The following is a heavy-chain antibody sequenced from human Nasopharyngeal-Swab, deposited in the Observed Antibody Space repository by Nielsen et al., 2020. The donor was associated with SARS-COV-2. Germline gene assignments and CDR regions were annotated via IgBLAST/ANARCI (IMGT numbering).Heavy chain of an antibody. D-gene: IGHD2-2*01. Sequence: WIRQPPGKGLEWIGEINHSGSTNYNPSLKSRVTISVDTFKSQFSLKLSSMTAADTAVYYCAGYCSSTSCYGSYYFDYWGRGTLVTVSS. CDR2: INHSGST. CDR3: AGYCSSTSCYGSYYFDY. V-gene: IGHV4-34*01. J-gene: IGHJ4*02.